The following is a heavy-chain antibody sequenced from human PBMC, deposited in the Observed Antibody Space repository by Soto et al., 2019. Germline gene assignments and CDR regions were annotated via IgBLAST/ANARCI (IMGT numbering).Heavy chain of an antibody. J-gene: IGHJ3*02. CDR2: MNPNSGNT. D-gene: IGHD2-15*01. Sequence: ASVKVSCKASGYTFTSYDINWVRQATGQGLEWMGWMNPNSGNTGHAQKFQGRVTMTRNTSISTAYMEVSSRRSDETAVDYCARGATIMFCRGGRCYSIRNRAFDIWGQGTMVTVSS. CDR1: GYTFTSYD. V-gene: IGHV1-8*01. CDR3: ARGATIMFCRGGRCYSIRNRAFDI.